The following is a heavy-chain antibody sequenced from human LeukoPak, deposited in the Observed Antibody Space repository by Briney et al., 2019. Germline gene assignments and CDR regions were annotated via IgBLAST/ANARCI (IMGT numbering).Heavy chain of an antibody. V-gene: IGHV3-33*01. J-gene: IGHJ4*02. CDR3: ARGGRDGYNWGFDY. CDR1: GFTFSSYG. Sequence: GGSLRLSCAASGFTFSSYGMHWVRQAPGKGLEWVAVIWYDGSNKYYADSVKGRFTISRDNSKKTLYLQMNSLRAEDTAVYYCARGGRDGYNWGFDYWGQGTLVTVSS. D-gene: IGHD5-24*01. CDR2: IWYDGSNK.